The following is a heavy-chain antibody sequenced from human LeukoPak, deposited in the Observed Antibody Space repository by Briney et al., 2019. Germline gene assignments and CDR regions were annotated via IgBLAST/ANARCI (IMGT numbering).Heavy chain of an antibody. CDR3: AGRGSGWLRYNWFDP. D-gene: IGHD6-19*01. J-gene: IGHJ5*02. V-gene: IGHV4-39*07. Sequence: SETLSLTCTVSGGSISSSSYYWGWIRQPPGKGLEWIGSLYYSGSTYYNPSLKSRVTISVDTSKNQFSLKLSSVTAADTAVYYCAGRGSGWLRYNWFDPWGQGTQVTVSS. CDR2: LYYSGST. CDR1: GGSISSSSYY.